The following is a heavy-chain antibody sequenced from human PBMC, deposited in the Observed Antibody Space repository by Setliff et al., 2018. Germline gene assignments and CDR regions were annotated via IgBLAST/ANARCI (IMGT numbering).Heavy chain of an antibody. V-gene: IGHV4-38-2*01. J-gene: IGHJ4*02. CDR2: IYHSGRT. D-gene: IGHD1-1*01. CDR1: GYSISSGYY. Sequence: PSETLSLTCAVSGYSISSGYYWGWIRQPPGKGLEWIGSIYHSGRTYYNPSLKSRLTISVDTSKNQFSLKLSSVTAADTAVYYCARTGTYRYFDYWGQGALVTVSS. CDR3: ARTGTYRYFDY.